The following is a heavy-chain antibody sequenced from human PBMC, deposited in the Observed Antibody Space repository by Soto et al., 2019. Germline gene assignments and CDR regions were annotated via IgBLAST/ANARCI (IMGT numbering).Heavy chain of an antibody. V-gene: IGHV1-3*01. CDR3: ARGWQQLAIAYYFDY. CDR1: GYTFTSYA. CDR2: INAGNGNT. D-gene: IGHD6-13*01. J-gene: IGHJ4*02. Sequence: ASVKVSCKASGYTFTSYAMHWLRQAPGQRLEWMGWINAGNGNTKYSQKFQGRVTITRDTSASTAYMELSSLRSEDTAVYYCARGWQQLAIAYYFDYWGQGTLVTVSS.